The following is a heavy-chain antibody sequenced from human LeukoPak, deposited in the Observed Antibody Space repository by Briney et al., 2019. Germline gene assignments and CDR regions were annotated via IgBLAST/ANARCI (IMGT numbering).Heavy chain of an antibody. Sequence: PSETLSLTCTVSGGSISSYYWSWIRQPPGKGLEWIGYIYYSGSTNYNPSLKSRVTIAVDTSKNQFSLKLSSVTAADTAMYYCARVAPTSGYASSGYYPLDYWGQGTLVTVSS. D-gene: IGHD3-22*01. CDR3: ARVAPTSGYASSGYYPLDY. J-gene: IGHJ4*02. CDR2: IYYSGST. V-gene: IGHV4-59*01. CDR1: GGSISSYY.